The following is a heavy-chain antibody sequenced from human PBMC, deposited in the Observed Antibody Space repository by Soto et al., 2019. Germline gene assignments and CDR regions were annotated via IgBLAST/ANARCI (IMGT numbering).Heavy chain of an antibody. V-gene: IGHV3-30*18. D-gene: IGHD6-6*01. J-gene: IGHJ4*02. Sequence: QVQLVESGGGVVQPGRSLRLSCAASGFTFSDFDMHWVRQAPGKGLEWVAVISYRGSNKYYADSVKGRFTISRDNSNNMLYVQMDDLRPNDTAIYYCVKEAHRASRLEHWGRGTLVTVSS. CDR2: ISYRGSNK. CDR3: VKEAHRASRLEH. CDR1: GFTFSDFD.